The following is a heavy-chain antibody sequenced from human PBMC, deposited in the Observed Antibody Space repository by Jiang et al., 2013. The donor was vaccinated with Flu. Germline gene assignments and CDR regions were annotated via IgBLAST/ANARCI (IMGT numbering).Heavy chain of an antibody. Sequence: SQTLSLTCAISGDSVSSNSAAWNWIRQSPSRGLEWLGRTYYRSKWYNDYAVSVKSRITINPDTSKNQFSLQLNSVTPEDTAVYYCAREDYGGMVRGVIITGGGFDPWGQGTLVTVSS. V-gene: IGHV6-1*01. J-gene: IGHJ5*02. CDR2: TYYRSKWYN. CDR3: AREDYGGMVRGVIITGGGFDP. CDR1: GDSVSSNSAA. D-gene: IGHD3-10*01.